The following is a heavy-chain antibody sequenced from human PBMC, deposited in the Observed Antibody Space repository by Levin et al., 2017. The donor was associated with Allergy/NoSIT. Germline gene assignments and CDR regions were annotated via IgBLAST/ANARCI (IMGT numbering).Heavy chain of an antibody. V-gene: IGHV4-30-4*01. CDR1: GASVSGADYY. J-gene: IGHJ4*02. D-gene: IGHD2-2*01. CDR2: IYHNGIT. Sequence: SETLSLTCTVSGASVSGADYYWSWIRQPPGKGLEWVGYIYHNGITFYSPSLKSRLTISLDTSKNHFSLNLNSVTAADTAVYYCARSPDCTTASCFSLFDYWGQGALVTVSS. CDR3: ARSPDCTTASCFSLFDY.